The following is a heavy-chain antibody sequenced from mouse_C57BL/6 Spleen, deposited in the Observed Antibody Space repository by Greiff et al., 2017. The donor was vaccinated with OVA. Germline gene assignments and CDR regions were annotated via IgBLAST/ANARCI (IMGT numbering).Heavy chain of an antibody. V-gene: IGHV2-2*01. CDR1: GFSLTSYG. CDR2: IWSGGST. Sequence: VQLQESGPGLVQPPQSLSITCTVSGFSLTSYGVHWVRQSPGKGLEWLGVIWSGGSTDYNAAFISRLSISKDNSKSQVFFKMNSLQADDTAIYYCARKYHYAMDYWGQGTSVTVSS. CDR3: ARKYHYAMDY. J-gene: IGHJ4*01. D-gene: IGHD5-1*01.